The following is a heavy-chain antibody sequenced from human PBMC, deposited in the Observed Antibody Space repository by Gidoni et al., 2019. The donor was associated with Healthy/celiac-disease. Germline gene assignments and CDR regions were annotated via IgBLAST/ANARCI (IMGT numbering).Heavy chain of an antibody. V-gene: IGHV1-8*01. CDR1: GYTLTSYA. CDR2: MNPNSDNT. J-gene: IGHJ4*02. D-gene: IGHD5-18*01. Sequence: QVQLVQSGAEVKKPAASAMVSSNASGYTLTSYALNWVRQGTGQGLEWMRWMNPNSDNTGYTQKIQGRVTRTRNTSVSTAYMWLSSLRSEDTAVYYCARGLCLGDPYSYGNSGYWGQGTLVTVSS. CDR3: ARGLCLGDPYSYGNSGY.